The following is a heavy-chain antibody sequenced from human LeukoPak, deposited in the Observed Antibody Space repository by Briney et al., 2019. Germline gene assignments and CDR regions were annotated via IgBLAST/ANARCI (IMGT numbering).Heavy chain of an antibody. Sequence: ASVKVSCKASGYTFTSYYMHWVRQAPGQGLKWMGIINPSGGSTSYAQKFQGRVTMTRDTSTSTVYMELSSLRSEDTAVYYCARPWYDSSGYYPVEYFQHWGQGTLVTVSS. V-gene: IGHV1-46*01. CDR2: INPSGGST. D-gene: IGHD3-22*01. J-gene: IGHJ1*01. CDR3: ARPWYDSSGYYPVEYFQH. CDR1: GYTFTSYY.